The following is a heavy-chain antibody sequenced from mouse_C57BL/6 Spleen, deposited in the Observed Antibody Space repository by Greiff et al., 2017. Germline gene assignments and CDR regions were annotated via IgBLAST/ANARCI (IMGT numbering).Heavy chain of an antibody. J-gene: IGHJ2*01. CDR1: GYAFSSYW. CDR2: IYPGDGDT. D-gene: IGHD4-1*01. V-gene: IGHV1-80*01. CDR3: ARCGTGDYFDY. Sequence: VQRVESGAELVKPGASVKISCKASGYAFSSYWMNWVKQGPGKGLEWIGQIYPGDGDTNYNGKIKGKATLTADKSSSTAYMQLSSLTSEDSAVYFCARCGTGDYFDYWGQGTTLTVSS.